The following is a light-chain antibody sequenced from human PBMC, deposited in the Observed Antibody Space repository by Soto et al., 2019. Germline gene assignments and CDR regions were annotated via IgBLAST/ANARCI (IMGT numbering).Light chain of an antibody. J-gene: IGLJ1*01. Sequence: QSVLTQPPSVSGAPGQRVTISCTGSSSNIGAGYDVHWYQQLPGTAPKLLIYGNSNRPSGVPDRFSGSKSGTSASLAITGLQAEDEADYYCQSYDSSLSYYVFGTGIKLTVL. CDR1: SSNIGAGYD. CDR2: GNS. CDR3: QSYDSSLSYYV. V-gene: IGLV1-40*01.